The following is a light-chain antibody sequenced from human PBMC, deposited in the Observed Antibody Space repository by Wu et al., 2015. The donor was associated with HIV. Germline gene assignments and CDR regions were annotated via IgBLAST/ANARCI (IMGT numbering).Light chain of an antibody. CDR1: QGISSA. V-gene: IGKV1D-13*01. J-gene: IGKJ1*01. CDR3: QQFNNYPSWT. Sequence: AIQLTQSPSSLSASVGDRVTITCRASQGISSALAWYQQKPGKAPKLLIYDASSLESGVPSRFSGSGSGTDFTLTISSLQPEDFATYYCQQFNNYPSWTFGQGTKVEMK. CDR2: DAS.